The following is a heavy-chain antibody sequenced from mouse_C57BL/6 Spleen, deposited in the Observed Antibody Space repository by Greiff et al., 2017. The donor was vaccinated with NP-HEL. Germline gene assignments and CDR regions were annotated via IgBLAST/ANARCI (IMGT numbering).Heavy chain of an antibody. CDR1: GFSLTSYG. J-gene: IGHJ3*01. D-gene: IGHD2-4*01. CDR3: ASRDYDRTWFAY. Sequence: VKLVESGPGLVAPSQSLSITCTVSGFSLTSYGVDWVRQSPGKGLEWLGVIWGVGSTNYNSALKSRLSISKDNSKSQVFLKMNSLQTDDTAMYYCASRDYDRTWFAYWGQGTLVTVSA. CDR2: IWGVGST. V-gene: IGHV2-6*01.